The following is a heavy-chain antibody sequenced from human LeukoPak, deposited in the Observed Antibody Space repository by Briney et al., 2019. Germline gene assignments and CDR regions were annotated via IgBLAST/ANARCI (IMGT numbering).Heavy chain of an antibody. J-gene: IGHJ6*03. V-gene: IGHV1-69*05. CDR2: IIPIFGTA. D-gene: IGHD3-10*01. CDR3: ASRRITMVRGVGRYMDV. Sequence: GASVKVSCKASGGTFSSYAISWVRPAPGQGLEWMGGIIPIFGTANYAQKFQGRVTITTDESTSTTYMELSSLRSEDTAVYYCASRRITMVRGVGRYMDVWGKGTTVTVSS. CDR1: GGTFSSYA.